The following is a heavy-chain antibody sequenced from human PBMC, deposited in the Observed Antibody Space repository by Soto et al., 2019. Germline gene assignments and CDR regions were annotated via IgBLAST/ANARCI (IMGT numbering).Heavy chain of an antibody. D-gene: IGHD3-10*01. CDR3: VRTVGSSWFFDL. CDR2: IFYDGSP. Sequence: QLQLRQSGPGLVKPLETLSLTCSVSGASITSGDYYWGWIRQPPGKGLEWIGSIFYDGSPYYNPSIQSRLTLAVETSRNQFSLMLTSATVAATAVYYCVRTVGSSWFFDLWGRGTLITVSS. V-gene: IGHV4-39*01. J-gene: IGHJ2*01. CDR1: GASITSGDYY.